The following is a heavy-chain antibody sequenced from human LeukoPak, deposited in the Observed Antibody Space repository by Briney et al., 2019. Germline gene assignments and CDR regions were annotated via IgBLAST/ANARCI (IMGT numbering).Heavy chain of an antibody. J-gene: IGHJ4*02. CDR2: IYYSGST. D-gene: IGHD5-24*01. CDR3: ARSADGYNLYFDY. CDR1: GGSISSSSYY. V-gene: IGHV4-39*07. Sequence: SETLSLTCTVSGGSISSSSYYWGWIRQPPGKGLEWIGSIYYSGSTYYNPSLKSRVTISVDTSKNQFSLKLSSVTAADTAVYYCARSADGYNLYFDYWGQGTLVTVSS.